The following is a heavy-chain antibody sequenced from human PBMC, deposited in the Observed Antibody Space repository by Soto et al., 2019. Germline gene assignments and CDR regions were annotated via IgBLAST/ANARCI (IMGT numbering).Heavy chain of an antibody. D-gene: IGHD2-21*02. CDR1: GLTFSRYT. CDR2: ISYDGSNK. V-gene: IGHV3-30-3*01. J-gene: IGHJ4*02. CDR3: ARGDIVVVTAIRGPLRY. Sequence: PGGSLRLSCAASGLTFSRYTMHWVRQAPGKGLEWVAVISYDGSNKYYADSVKGRFTISRDNSKNTLYLQMNSLRAEDTAVYYCARGDIVVVTAIRGPLRYWGQGTLVTVSS.